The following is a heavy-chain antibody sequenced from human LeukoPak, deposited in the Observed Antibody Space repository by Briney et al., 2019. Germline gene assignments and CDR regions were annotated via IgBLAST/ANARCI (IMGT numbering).Heavy chain of an antibody. V-gene: IGHV3-21*04. Sequence: GGSLRLSCAASGFTFSSYSMSWVRQAPGRGLEWVSSISSSSSYIYYADSVKGRFTISRDNSKNTLYLQMNSLRAEDTAVYYCAKSSGSYYETNAFDIWGQGTMVTVSS. D-gene: IGHD1-26*01. CDR1: GFTFSSYS. CDR2: ISSSSSYI. CDR3: AKSSGSYYETNAFDI. J-gene: IGHJ3*02.